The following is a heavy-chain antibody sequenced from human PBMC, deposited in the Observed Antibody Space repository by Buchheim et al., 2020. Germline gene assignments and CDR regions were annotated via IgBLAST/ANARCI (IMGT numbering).Heavy chain of an antibody. D-gene: IGHD2-2*01. V-gene: IGHV3-48*04. CDR2: ISSSSSTI. Sequence: EVQLVESGGGLVQPGGSLRLSCAASGFTFSSYSMNWVRQAPGKGLEWVSYISSSSSTIYYADSVKGRFTISRDNAKNSLYLQMNSLRAEDMAVYYCAREETIVVVPAAIDYWGQGTL. CDR1: GFTFSSYS. J-gene: IGHJ4*02. CDR3: AREETIVVVPAAIDY.